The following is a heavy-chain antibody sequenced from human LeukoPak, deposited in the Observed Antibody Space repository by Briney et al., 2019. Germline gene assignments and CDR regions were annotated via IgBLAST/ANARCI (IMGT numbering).Heavy chain of an antibody. CDR1: GFTFSSYS. CDR3: ARSVVVTAIPGY. D-gene: IGHD2-21*02. CDR2: ISGSSSAI. V-gene: IGHV3-48*01. Sequence: GGSLRLSCAASGFTFSSYSINWVRQAPGKGLEWVSYISGSSSAIYYADSVKGRFTISRDNAKNSLYLQMNSLRAEYTAVYYCARSVVVTAIPGYWGQGTLVTVSS. J-gene: IGHJ4*02.